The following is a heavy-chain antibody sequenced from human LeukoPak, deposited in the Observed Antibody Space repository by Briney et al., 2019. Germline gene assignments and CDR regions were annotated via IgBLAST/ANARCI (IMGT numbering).Heavy chain of an antibody. D-gene: IGHD6-13*01. CDR1: GFTSGVYA. J-gene: IGHJ4*02. CDR2: FSGGGDS. Sequence: PGGSLRLSCVASGFTSGVYAMSWVRQAPGKGLEWVSAFSGGGDSFYADSVRGRFSVSADKSKNILYLQMNSLRAEDTAVYYCATQIAAAGIGFDYWGQGTLVTVSS. V-gene: IGHV3-23*01. CDR3: ATQIAAAGIGFDY.